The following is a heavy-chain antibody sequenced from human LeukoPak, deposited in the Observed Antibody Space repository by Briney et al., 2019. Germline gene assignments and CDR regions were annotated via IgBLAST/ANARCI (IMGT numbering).Heavy chain of an antibody. V-gene: IGHV3-43*02. Sequence: GGSLRLSCAASGFTFDDYAMHWVRQAPGKGLEWVSLISGDGGSTYYADSVKGRFTISRDNSKNSLYLQMNSLRTEDTALHYCAKEWDSSGWPYFDYWGEGSLVTVSS. J-gene: IGHJ4*02. CDR3: AKEWDSSGWPYFDY. CDR2: ISGDGGST. CDR1: GFTFDDYA. D-gene: IGHD6-19*01.